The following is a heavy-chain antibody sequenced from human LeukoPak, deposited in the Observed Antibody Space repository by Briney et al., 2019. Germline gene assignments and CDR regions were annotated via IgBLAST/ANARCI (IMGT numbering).Heavy chain of an antibody. CDR2: IRSKAYGGTT. CDR1: GFTFSSYS. CDR3: TRVYGTLGDY. V-gene: IGHV3-49*04. J-gene: IGHJ4*02. Sequence: GGSLRLSCAASGFTFSSYSMNWVRQAPGKGLEWVGFIRSKAYGGTTEYAASVKGRFTISRDDSKSIAYLQMNSLKTEDTAVYYCTRVYGTLGDYWGQGTLVTVSS. D-gene: IGHD2-8*01.